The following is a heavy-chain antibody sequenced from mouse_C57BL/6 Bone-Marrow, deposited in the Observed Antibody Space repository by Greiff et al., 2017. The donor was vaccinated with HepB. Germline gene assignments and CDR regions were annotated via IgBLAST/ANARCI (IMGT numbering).Heavy chain of an antibody. Sequence: QVQLKQSGAELARPGASVKLSCKASGYTFTSYGISWVKQRTGQGLEWIGEIYPRSGNTYYNEKFKGKATLTADKSSSTAYMELRSLTSEDSAVYFCAKNPVTTGYAMDYWGQGTSVTVSS. D-gene: IGHD1-1*01. CDR2: IYPRSGNT. CDR3: AKNPVTTGYAMDY. CDR1: GYTFTSYG. V-gene: IGHV1-81*01. J-gene: IGHJ4*01.